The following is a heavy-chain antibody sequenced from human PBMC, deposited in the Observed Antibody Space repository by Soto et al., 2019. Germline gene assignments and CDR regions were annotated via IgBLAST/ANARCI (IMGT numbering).Heavy chain of an antibody. CDR2: VYYSGST. J-gene: IGHJ5*02. Sequence: QVQLQESGPGLVKPSQTLSLTCTVSGGSISSGGYYWGWIGQRPGKGLEWIGYVYYSGSTHYNPSLKSRVTIPGDQSKNQIPLKRSSVTAEDKAVYYCARDPRGSSGDHCFDPWGQGNLVNVSS. CDR1: GGSISSGGYY. CDR3: ARDPRGSSGDHCFDP. D-gene: IGHD6-13*01. V-gene: IGHV4-31*03.